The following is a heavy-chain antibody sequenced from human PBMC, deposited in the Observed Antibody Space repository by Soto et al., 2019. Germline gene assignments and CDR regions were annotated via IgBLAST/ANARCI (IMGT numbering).Heavy chain of an antibody. J-gene: IGHJ3*01. CDR2: VSGSSSYI. V-gene: IGHV3-21*06. Sequence: GGSLRLSCEGSGFNFRNFNMIWVRQAPGKGLEWVSSVSGSSSYIYYADSVKGRFTVSRDNANNLVFLQMNGLRPEDTAMYYCARDLRGHYGPWGQGTMVTVS. D-gene: IGHD4-17*01. CDR1: GFNFRNFN. CDR3: ARDLRGHYGP.